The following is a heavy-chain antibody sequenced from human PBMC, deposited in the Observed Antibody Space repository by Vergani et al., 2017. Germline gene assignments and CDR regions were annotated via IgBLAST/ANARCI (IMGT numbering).Heavy chain of an antibody. D-gene: IGHD3-22*01. CDR1: GGSISSYY. V-gene: IGHV4-59*01. Sequence: QVQLQESGPGLVKPSETLSLTCTVSGGSISSYYWSWIRQPPGKGLEWIGYIYYSGSTNSNPSLKSRVTISVDTSKNQFSLKLSSVTAADTAVYYCARGMRYYDSSGYYELDYWGQGTLVTVSS. CDR3: ARGMRYYDSSGYYELDY. J-gene: IGHJ4*02. CDR2: IYYSGST.